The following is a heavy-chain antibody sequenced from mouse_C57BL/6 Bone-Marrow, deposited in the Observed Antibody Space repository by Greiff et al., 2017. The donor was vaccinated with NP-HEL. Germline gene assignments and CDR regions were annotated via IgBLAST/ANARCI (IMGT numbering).Heavy chain of an antibody. V-gene: IGHV5-9-1*02. Sequence: VQLKQSGEGLVKPGGSLKLSCAASGFTFSSYAMSWVRQTPEKRLEWVAYISSGGDYIYYADTVKGRFTISRDNARNTLYLQMSSLKSEDTAMYYCTRDRSSFDVWGTGTTVTVSS. CDR1: GFTFSSYA. CDR3: TRDRSSFDV. CDR2: ISSGGDYI. J-gene: IGHJ1*03.